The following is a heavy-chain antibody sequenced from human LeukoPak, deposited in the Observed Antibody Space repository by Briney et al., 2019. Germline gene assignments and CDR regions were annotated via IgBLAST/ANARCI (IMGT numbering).Heavy chain of an antibody. CDR1: GFTFSTYS. Sequence: GGSLRLSCAASGFTFSTYSMKWVRQAPGKGLEWVSYISDSSAMYYADSVRGRFTISRENDKNSLFLQMNSLRAEDTAVYYCGRDGGYSGYDADCWGQGTLVTVSS. D-gene: IGHD5-12*01. CDR3: GRDGGYSGYDADC. CDR2: ISDSSAM. V-gene: IGHV3-48*01. J-gene: IGHJ4*02.